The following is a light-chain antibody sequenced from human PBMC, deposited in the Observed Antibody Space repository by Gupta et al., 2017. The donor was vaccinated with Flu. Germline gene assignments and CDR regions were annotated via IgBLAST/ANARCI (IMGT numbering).Light chain of an antibody. J-gene: IGLJ2*01. CDR2: DVT. CDR3: SSYTGTTTI. V-gene: IGLV2-14*03. Sequence: SINISCTATSSEVGDYEYVSWYQQHPGKAPMLMIYDVTNRPSGVSDRFSGSKSETTASLTISGLQPEDEADYFCSSYTGTTTIFGGGTKLTVL. CDR1: SSEVGDYEY.